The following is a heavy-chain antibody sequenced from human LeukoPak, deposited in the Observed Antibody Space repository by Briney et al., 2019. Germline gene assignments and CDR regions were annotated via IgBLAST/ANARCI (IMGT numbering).Heavy chain of an antibody. Sequence: GGSLRLSCTVSGFTVSSNSMSWVRQAPGKGLEWVSSIYTTGRTHDSDSVKGRFTISRDSSKNTLYLQMNSLRAEDTAVYYCARRAGDYSHPYDYWGQGTLVTVSS. V-gene: IGHV3-53*01. D-gene: IGHD3-22*01. CDR3: ARRAGDYSHPYDY. CDR2: IYTTGRT. J-gene: IGHJ4*02. CDR1: GFTVSSNS.